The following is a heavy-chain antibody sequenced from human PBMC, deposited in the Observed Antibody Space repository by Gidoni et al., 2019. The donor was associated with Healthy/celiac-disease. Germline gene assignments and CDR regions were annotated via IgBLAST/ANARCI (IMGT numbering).Heavy chain of an antibody. Sequence: QLQLVQSGAEVKKPGSSVNVSCQAPRRTLSSYAISWVRQAPGQGLEWMGGIIPIFGPANYAQKFQGRVTITADESTSTAYMELSSLRSEDTAVYYCARDVRIAARPHYYYGMDVWGQGTTVTVSS. CDR1: RRTLSSYA. CDR2: IIPIFGPA. D-gene: IGHD6-6*01. CDR3: ARDVRIAARPHYYYGMDV. J-gene: IGHJ6*02. V-gene: IGHV1-69*01.